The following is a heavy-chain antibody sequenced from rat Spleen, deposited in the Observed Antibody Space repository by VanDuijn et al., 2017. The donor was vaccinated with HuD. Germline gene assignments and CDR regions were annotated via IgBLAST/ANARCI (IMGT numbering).Heavy chain of an antibody. D-gene: IGHD3-8*01. CDR1: GYTFTSYD. CDR3: ARWIPDWYVMDA. V-gene: IGHV1-57*01. CDR2: INTGSGGT. Sequence: QVQLQQSGAELAKPGSSVKISCKASGYTFTSYDISWIKQTTGQGLEYIGYINTGSGGTYYNEKFKGKATLTVDKSSSTAFMQLSSLTPEDTAVYYCARWIPDWYVMDAWGQGASVTVSS. J-gene: IGHJ4*01.